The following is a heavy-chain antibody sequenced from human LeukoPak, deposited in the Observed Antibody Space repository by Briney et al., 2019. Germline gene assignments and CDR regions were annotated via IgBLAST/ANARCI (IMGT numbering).Heavy chain of an antibody. D-gene: IGHD2-21*02. CDR1: GFTFSNYA. V-gene: IGHV3-23*01. CDR3: AKRLGDQRASDY. Sequence: GGSLSLSCAASGFTFSNYAMSWVRQAPGKRLEWVSGISGTSGTINYADPVKGRFTISRDNSKNTVYLQMNSLRAEDTAVYYCAKRLGDQRASDYLGRGTIVTVSS. CDR2: ISGTSGTI. J-gene: IGHJ4*02.